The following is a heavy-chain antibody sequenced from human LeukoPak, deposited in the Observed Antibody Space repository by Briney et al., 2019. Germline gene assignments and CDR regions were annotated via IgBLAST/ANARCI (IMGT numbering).Heavy chain of an antibody. D-gene: IGHD3-16*02. CDR3: ARGGYRSYYYVDV. J-gene: IGHJ6*03. CDR1: GGSIRTYF. CDR2: MYYTGSG. V-gene: IGHV4-59*01. Sequence: SETLSLTCSVSGGSIRTYFWTWIRQAPGKGLDWIGYMYYTGSGNYNPSLQSRVAISIDTSKNEFSLKLTSVTPADTDVYYCARGGYRSYYYVDVWGKGTTVIVSS.